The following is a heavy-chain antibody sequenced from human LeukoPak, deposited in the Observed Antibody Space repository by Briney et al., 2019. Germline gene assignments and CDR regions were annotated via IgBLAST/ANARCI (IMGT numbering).Heavy chain of an antibody. CDR3: AKDRTRDAFDI. Sequence: GGSLRLSCAASGFTLSSYGMHWVRQAPGKGLEWVAVIWYDGSNKYYADSVKGRFTISRDNSKNTLYLQMNSLRAEDTAVYYCAKDRTRDAFDIWGQGTMVTVSS. CDR2: IWYDGSNK. D-gene: IGHD1-7*01. V-gene: IGHV3-33*06. J-gene: IGHJ3*02. CDR1: GFTLSSYG.